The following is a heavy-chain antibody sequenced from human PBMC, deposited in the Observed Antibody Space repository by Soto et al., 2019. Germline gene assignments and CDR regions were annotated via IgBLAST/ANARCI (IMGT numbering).Heavy chain of an antibody. V-gene: IGHV1-2*02. D-gene: IGHD3-10*01. J-gene: IGHJ4*02. CDR1: RYTFTDYY. CDR3: ARVRVTRGGFDY. Sequence: QVQLVQSGAEVKNPGASVKVSCKASRYTFTDYYMHWVRQSPGQGLEWMGWIHPNSGVTKFPQKFQGRVILTRDTSISTVYMELSRLTSDDTAVYYCARVRVTRGGFDYWGQGTLVTVSS. CDR2: IHPNSGVT.